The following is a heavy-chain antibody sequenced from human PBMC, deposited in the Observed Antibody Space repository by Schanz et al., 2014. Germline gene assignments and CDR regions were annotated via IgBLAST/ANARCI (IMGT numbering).Heavy chain of an antibody. J-gene: IGHJ5*02. CDR1: GFTFSSYW. Sequence: EVQLVESGGGLVQPGGSLRLSCAASGFTFSSYWMHWVRQAPGKGLSWVSRIDGEGTDTRYADSVKGRFTISRDNARNMVFLQMSSLRADDTAVYYCVRDERISSGVWFDPWGQGTLVTVSS. CDR2: IDGEGTDT. CDR3: VRDERISSGVWFDP. D-gene: IGHD3-22*01. V-gene: IGHV3-74*01.